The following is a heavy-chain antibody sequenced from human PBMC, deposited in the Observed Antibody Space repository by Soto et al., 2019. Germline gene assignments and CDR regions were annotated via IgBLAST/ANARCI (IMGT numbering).Heavy chain of an antibody. CDR2: INTYNGNT. D-gene: IGHD3-16*01. J-gene: IGHJ6*02. CDR1: GYTFTRYG. Sequence: QVQLVQSGAEVKNPGASVKVSCKASGYTFTRYGIGWARQAPGQGLEWMGWINTYNGNTNYAQNVQGRVTLTTDTSTSTAYMERRSLRSNDTAIYDCAMVDVYVTPSPQDVWGQGTTVIVSS. CDR3: AMVDVYVTPSPQDV. V-gene: IGHV1-18*01.